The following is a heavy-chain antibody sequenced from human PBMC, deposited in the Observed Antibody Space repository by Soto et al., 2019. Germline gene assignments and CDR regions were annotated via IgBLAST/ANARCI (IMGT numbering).Heavy chain of an antibody. J-gene: IGHJ4*02. CDR2: ISSDGSST. CDR3: ARVRYCSDNSCYSWFDY. V-gene: IGHV3-74*01. CDR1: GFTFSNYW. Sequence: HPGGSLRLSCVASGFTFSNYWMHWVRQAPGKGLEWVSRISSDGSSTTYADSVKGRFTISRDNAENSLHLQMNSLRAEDTAVYYCARVRYCSDNSCYSWFDYWGQGTLVTVSS. D-gene: IGHD2-15*01.